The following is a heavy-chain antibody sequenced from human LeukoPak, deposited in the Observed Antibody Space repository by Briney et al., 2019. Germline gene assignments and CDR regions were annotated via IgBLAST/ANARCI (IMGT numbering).Heavy chain of an antibody. CDR3: ARGDSSGGFGMDV. CDR2: ISSSSRYI. Sequence: PGGSLRLSCAASGFTVSSNYMSWVRQAPGKGLEWVSSISSSSRYIYYADSVKGRFTISRDNAKNSLYLQMNSLRAEDTAVYYCARGDSSGGFGMDVWGQGTTVTVSS. J-gene: IGHJ6*02. D-gene: IGHD6-19*01. CDR1: GFTVSSNY. V-gene: IGHV3-21*01.